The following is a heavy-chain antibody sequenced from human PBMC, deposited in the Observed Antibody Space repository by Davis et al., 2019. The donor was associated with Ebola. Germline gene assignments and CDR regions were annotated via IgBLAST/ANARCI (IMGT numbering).Heavy chain of an antibody. V-gene: IGHV4-39*07. CDR2: IYYSGST. Sequence: SETLSLTCTVSGGSISSSSYYWGCIRQPPGKGLEWIGSIYYSGSTYYNPSLKSRVTISVDTSKNQFSLKLSSVTAADTAVYYCAREGPDYGDYGWFDPWGQGTLVTVSS. CDR1: GGSISSSSYY. J-gene: IGHJ5*02. CDR3: AREGPDYGDYGWFDP. D-gene: IGHD4-17*01.